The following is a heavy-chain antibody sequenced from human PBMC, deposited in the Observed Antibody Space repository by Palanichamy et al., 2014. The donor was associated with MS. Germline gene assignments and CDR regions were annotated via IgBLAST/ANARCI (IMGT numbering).Heavy chain of an antibody. CDR3: ARDGPRRTTVLTPFDY. Sequence: QVQLVEPGGGVVQPGGSLRLSCAASGFTFSTFGVHWVRQAPGKGLEWVALIWYDGYNKHYADSVKGRFTISRDNSKNTVYLNMNSVRAEDTAVYYCARDGPRRTTVLTPFDYWGQGTLVSVSS. CDR2: IWYDGYNK. CDR1: GFTFSTFG. D-gene: IGHD4-23*01. V-gene: IGHV3-33*04. J-gene: IGHJ4*02.